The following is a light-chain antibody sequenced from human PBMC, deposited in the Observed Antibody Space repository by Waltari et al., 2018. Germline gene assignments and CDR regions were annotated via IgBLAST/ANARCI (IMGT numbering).Light chain of an antibody. CDR3: QQYYSYPQT. J-gene: IGKJ1*01. V-gene: IGKV1-8*01. Sequence: AIRMTQPPSSFSASTGDRVTLTCRASHGISSYLAWYQQKPGKAPKLLIYAASTLQSGVPSRFSGSGSGTDFTLTISCLQSEDFATYYCQQYYSYPQTFGQGTKVEIK. CDR1: HGISSY. CDR2: AAS.